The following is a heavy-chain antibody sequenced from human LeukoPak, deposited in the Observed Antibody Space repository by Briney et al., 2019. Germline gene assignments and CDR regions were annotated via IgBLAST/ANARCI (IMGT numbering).Heavy chain of an antibody. J-gene: IGHJ4*02. CDR1: GFTFSSYW. V-gene: IGHV3-74*01. CDR2: INSDGSST. CDR3: ARATRDYDFDY. D-gene: IGHD3-22*01. Sequence: GGSLRLSCAASGFTFSSYWMHWVRQAPGKGLVWVSRINSDGSSTSYADSVKDRFTISRDNAKNTLYLQMNSLRAEDTAVYYCARATRDYDFDYWGQGTLVTVSS.